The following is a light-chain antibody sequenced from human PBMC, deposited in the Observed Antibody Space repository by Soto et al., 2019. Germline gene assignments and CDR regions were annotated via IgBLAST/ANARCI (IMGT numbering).Light chain of an antibody. CDR3: QQYGSSPRFT. J-gene: IGKJ5*01. Sequence: EIVLTQSPGTLSLSPGERATLSCRASQSVSSNYLAWYQQKPGQAPRLLIYGASSRATGIPYRFSGSGSGTDFTLTISRLEPEDFAVYYCQQYGSSPRFTFGQGTRLEIK. CDR1: QSVSSNY. V-gene: IGKV3-20*01. CDR2: GAS.